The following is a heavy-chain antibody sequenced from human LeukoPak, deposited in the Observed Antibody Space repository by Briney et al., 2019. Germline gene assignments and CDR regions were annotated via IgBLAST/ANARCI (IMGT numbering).Heavy chain of an antibody. CDR1: GFTLSSYA. CDR3: ARGSLLAFDI. CDR2: IWSDGTNK. J-gene: IGHJ3*02. V-gene: IGHV3-33*01. Sequence: GRSLRLSCAASGFTLSSYAMHWVRQAPGKGLEWVAVIWSDGTNKYYSDSVKGRFTISRDNSKNTLYLQMNSLRAEDTAVYYCARGSLLAFDIWGQGTMVTVSS.